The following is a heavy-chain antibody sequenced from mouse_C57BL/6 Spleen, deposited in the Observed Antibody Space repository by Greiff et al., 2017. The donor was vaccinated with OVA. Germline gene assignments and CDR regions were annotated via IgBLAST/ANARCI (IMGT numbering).Heavy chain of an antibody. D-gene: IGHD4-1*01. Sequence: QVQLKESGAELVKPGASVKISCKASGYAFSSYWMNWVKQRPGKGLEWIGQIYPGDGDTNYNGKFKGKATLTADKSSSTAYMQLSSLTSEDSAVYFCARRWDEEGTFDYWGQGTTLTVSS. J-gene: IGHJ2*01. CDR3: ARRWDEEGTFDY. CDR2: IYPGDGDT. CDR1: GYAFSSYW. V-gene: IGHV1-80*01.